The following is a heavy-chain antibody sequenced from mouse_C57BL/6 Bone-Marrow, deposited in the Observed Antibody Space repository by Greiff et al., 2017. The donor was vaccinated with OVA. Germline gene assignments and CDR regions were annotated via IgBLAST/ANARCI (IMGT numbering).Heavy chain of an antibody. D-gene: IGHD1-1*01. CDR3: AKNQITTVVAPYAMDY. J-gene: IGHJ4*01. V-gene: IGHV2-5*01. Sequence: VKLVESGPGLVQPSQSLSITCTVSGFSLTSYGVHWVRQSPGKGLEWLGVIWRGGSTDYNAAFMSRLSITKDNSKSQVFFKMNSLQADDTAIYYCAKNQITTVVAPYAMDYWGQGTSVTVSS. CDR2: IWRGGST. CDR1: GFSLTSYG.